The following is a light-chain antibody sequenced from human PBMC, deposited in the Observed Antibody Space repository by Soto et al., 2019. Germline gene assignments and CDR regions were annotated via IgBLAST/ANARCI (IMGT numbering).Light chain of an antibody. CDR2: GAS. CDR1: QSVSSTY. V-gene: IGKV3-20*01. J-gene: IGKJ2*01. CDR3: QQYGTSPYT. Sequence: EIVLTQSPGTLSLSPGERATLSCRASQSVSSTYLAWYQKSPGQPPSLLIYGASNRANGVPDRFSGSGSGTDFTLTISRLESEDFSVYYCQQYGTSPYTFGQGTKLEIK.